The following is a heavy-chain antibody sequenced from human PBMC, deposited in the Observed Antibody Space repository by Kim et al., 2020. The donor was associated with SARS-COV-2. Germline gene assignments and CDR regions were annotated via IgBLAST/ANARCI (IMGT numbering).Heavy chain of an antibody. V-gene: IGHV3-23*01. D-gene: IGHD1-26*01. Sequence: GGSLRLSCAASGFTFIDYAMTWVRQAPGKGLEWVSTITRLGTDTYYADSVKGRFTISRDNSNNTVYLQLNSLRAEDTAVYFCAKDQWGGTYHFFDHWGQGTPVTVSS. CDR2: ITRLGTDT. CDR3: AKDQWGGTYHFFDH. J-gene: IGHJ4*02. CDR1: GFTFIDYA.